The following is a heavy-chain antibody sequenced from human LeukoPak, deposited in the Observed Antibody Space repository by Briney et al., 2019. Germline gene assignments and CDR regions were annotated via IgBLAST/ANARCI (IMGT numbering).Heavy chain of an antibody. J-gene: IGHJ3*02. D-gene: IGHD4-17*01. V-gene: IGHV4-30-4*01. CDR1: GGSISSGEYY. Sequence: SQTLSLTCTVSGGSISSGEYYWSWIRQPPGKGLEWIGYIYYSGSAYYNPSLKMRVTISVDTSKNQFSLKLSSVTAADTAVYYCARVYGDESSFDIWGQGTMVTVSS. CDR2: IYYSGSA. CDR3: ARVYGDESSFDI.